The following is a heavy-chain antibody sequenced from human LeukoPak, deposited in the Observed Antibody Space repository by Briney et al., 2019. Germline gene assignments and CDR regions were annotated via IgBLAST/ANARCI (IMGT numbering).Heavy chain of an antibody. D-gene: IGHD2-2*02. V-gene: IGHV3-30*04. CDR1: GFTFSNYA. CDR3: ARRDIVVVPASILGAFDI. Sequence: PGRSLRLSCAASGFTFSNYAMHWVRQAPDKGLEWVAVISYDGNHKYADSVKGRFTISRDNSKNTLYLQMNTLRAEDTALYYCARRDIVVVPASILGAFDIWGQGTMVTVSS. CDR2: ISYDGNHK. J-gene: IGHJ3*02.